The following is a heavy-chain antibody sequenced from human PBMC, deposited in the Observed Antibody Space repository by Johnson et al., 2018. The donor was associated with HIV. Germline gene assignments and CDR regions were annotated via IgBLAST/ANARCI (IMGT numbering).Heavy chain of an antibody. D-gene: IGHD3-10*01. V-gene: IGHV3-15*01. CDR2: IKSKTDGGTT. CDR1: GFTFSNAW. J-gene: IGHJ3*02. CDR3: AREGQEFNDAFDI. Sequence: VQLVESGGGLVKPGGSLRLSCAASGFTFSNAWMSWVRQAPGKGLEWVGRIKSKTDGGTTDYAAPVKGRFTISRDDSKNTLYLQMNSLRAEDTAVYYCAREGQEFNDAFDIWGQGTMVTVSS.